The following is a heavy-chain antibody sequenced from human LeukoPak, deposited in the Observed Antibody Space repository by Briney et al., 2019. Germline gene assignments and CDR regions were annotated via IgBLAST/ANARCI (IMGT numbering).Heavy chain of an antibody. CDR3: PRDFSWGVDY. D-gene: IGHD3-10*01. J-gene: IGHJ4*02. Sequence: ASVKVSCKASGFTFTGHYMHWVRQAPGQGLEWMGWINGNSGATNYARNFQDRVTLTRDTSISTVYMELSRLRIDDTAVYYCPRDFSWGVDYWGQGTLVTVSS. V-gene: IGHV1-2*02. CDR2: INGNSGAT. CDR1: GFTFTGHY.